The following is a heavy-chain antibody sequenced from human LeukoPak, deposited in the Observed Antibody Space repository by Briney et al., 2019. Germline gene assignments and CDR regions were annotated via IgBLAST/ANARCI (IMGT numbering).Heavy chain of an antibody. J-gene: IGHJ2*01. D-gene: IGHD6-19*01. CDR3: ARAVAGHWYFDL. Sequence: SETLSLTCTVSGGSISSSSYYWGWIRQPPGKGLEWIGSIYYSGSTYYNPSLKSRVTISVDTSKNQFSLKLSSVTAADTAVYYCARAVAGHWYFDLWGRGTLVTVSS. V-gene: IGHV4-39*07. CDR1: GGSISSSSYY. CDR2: IYYSGST.